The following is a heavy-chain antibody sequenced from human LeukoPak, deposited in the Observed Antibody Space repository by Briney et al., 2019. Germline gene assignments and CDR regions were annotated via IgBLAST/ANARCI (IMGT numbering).Heavy chain of an antibody. D-gene: IGHD3-3*01. CDR3: ARDVRYYDFCSGLNWFDP. V-gene: IGHV4-59*01. Sequence: SETLSLTCTVSGGSISSYYWSWIRQPPGKGLEWIGYIYYSGSTNYNPSLKSRVTISVDTSKNQFSLKLSSVTAADTAVYYCARDVRYYDFCSGLNWFDPWGQGTLVTVSS. CDR2: IYYSGST. CDR1: GGSISSYY. J-gene: IGHJ5*02.